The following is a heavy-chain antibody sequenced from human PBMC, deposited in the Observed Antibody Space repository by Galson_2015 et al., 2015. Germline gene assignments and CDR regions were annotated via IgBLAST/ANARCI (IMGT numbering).Heavy chain of an antibody. CDR1: GFTFSGSS. CDR3: ARDWGSSGYMIDY. Sequence: SLRLSCAASGFTFSGSSMNWARQAPGKGLEWVSYISSSSSTKYYADSVKGRFTISRDNAKSSLYLQMNSLRDEDTAVYYCARDWGSSGYMIDYWGQGTLVTVSS. V-gene: IGHV3-48*02. D-gene: IGHD3-22*01. CDR2: ISSSSSTK. J-gene: IGHJ4*02.